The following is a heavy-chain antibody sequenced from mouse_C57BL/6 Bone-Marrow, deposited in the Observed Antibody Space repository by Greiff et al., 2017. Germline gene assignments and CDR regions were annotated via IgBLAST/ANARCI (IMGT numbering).Heavy chain of an antibody. CDR3: ARSLGQAWFAY. J-gene: IGHJ3*01. Sequence: EVQRVESGPVLVKPGPSVKISCKASGFPFTDYYMHWVKQSHGKSLEWIGLVYPYNGGTSYNQQFKGKATLTVDTSSSTAYMELNSLTSEDSAVYYCARSLGQAWFAYWGQGTLVTVSA. D-gene: IGHD4-1*01. CDR2: VYPYNGGT. CDR1: GFPFTDYY. V-gene: IGHV1-36*01.